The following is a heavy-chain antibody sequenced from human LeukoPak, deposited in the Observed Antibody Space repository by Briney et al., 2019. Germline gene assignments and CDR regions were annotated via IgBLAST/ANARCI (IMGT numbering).Heavy chain of an antibody. CDR3: ARDFPAFDI. V-gene: IGHV3-7*01. J-gene: IGHJ3*02. CDR2: IKQDGREK. CDR1: GFTFGSYW. Sequence: GGSLRLSCAASGFTFGSYWMSWVRQAPGKGLEWVANIKQDGREKNYVDSVKGRFTISRDNSKNTLYLQMNSLRAEDTAVYYCARDFPAFDIWGQGTMVTVSS.